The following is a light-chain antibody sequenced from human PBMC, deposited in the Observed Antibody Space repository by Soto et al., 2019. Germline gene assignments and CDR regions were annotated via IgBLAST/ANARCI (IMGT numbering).Light chain of an antibody. Sequence: EIVLTQSPGTLSLSPGERATLSCRASQSVRSSYLAWYQQKPGQAPRLLIYGASSRATGIPDRFSGSGSGTDFTLTISRLEPEDFAVYYCQQYGWSPWTFDQGTKVEIK. CDR1: QSVRSSY. J-gene: IGKJ1*01. V-gene: IGKV3-20*01. CDR2: GAS. CDR3: QQYGWSPWT.